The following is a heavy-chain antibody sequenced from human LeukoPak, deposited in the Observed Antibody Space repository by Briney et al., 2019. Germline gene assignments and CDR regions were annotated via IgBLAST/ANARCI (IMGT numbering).Heavy chain of an antibody. Sequence: GGSLRLSCAASGFTFSSYAMTWVRQAPGKGLEWVTNLKPDGSEKYYVDSVKGRFTISRDNAKKSLYLQMNSLRAEDTALYCARDTVGATDYWGQGTLVTVSS. J-gene: IGHJ4*02. V-gene: IGHV3-7*01. CDR1: GFTFSSYA. CDR3: ARDTVGATDY. CDR2: LKPDGSEK. D-gene: IGHD1-26*01.